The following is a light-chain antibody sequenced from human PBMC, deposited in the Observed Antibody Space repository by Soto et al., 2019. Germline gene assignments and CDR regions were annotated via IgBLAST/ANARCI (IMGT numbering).Light chain of an antibody. J-gene: IGKJ1*01. CDR2: DAS. CDR3: QQYGSPGT. Sequence: EIVMTQSPATLSVSPGERATLSCRASQSVRSYLAWYQQKPGQAPRFLIYDASNRATGIPARFSGSGSGTDFTLTISRLEPEDFAVYYCQQYGSPGTFGQGTQVDI. CDR1: QSVRSY. V-gene: IGKV3-20*01.